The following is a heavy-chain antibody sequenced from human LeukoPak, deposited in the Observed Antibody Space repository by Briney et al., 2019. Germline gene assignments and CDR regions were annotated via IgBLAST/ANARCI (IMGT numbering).Heavy chain of an antibody. Sequence: SETLSLTCTVSGGSISSYYWSWIRQPPGKGLEWIGEINHSGSTNYNPSLKSRVTISVDTSKNQFSLKLSSVTAADTAVYYCARRRIKLALDPWGQGTLVTVSS. D-gene: IGHD5-18*01. CDR1: GGSISSYY. J-gene: IGHJ5*02. CDR2: INHSGST. V-gene: IGHV4-34*01. CDR3: ARRRIKLALDP.